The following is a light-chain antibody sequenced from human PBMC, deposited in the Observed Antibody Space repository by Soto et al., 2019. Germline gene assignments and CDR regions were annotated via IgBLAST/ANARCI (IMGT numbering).Light chain of an antibody. CDR1: SSDVGSYNL. CDR3: CSYAGSSAPYV. V-gene: IGLV2-23*01. J-gene: IGLJ1*01. Sequence: QSVLTQPASVSGSPGQSITISCTGTSSDVGSYNLVSWYQQHPGKAPKLIIYEGSKRPSGVSNRFSGSKSGNTASLTISGLQAEDEAGYFCCSYAGSSAPYVFGTGTKVTVL. CDR2: EGS.